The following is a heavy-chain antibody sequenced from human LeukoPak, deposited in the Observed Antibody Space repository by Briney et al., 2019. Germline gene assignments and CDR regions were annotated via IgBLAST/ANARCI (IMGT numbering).Heavy chain of an antibody. Sequence: GRSLRLSCAASGFTFSSYAMHWVRQAPGKGLEWVAVISYDGSNKYYADSVKGRFTISRDNSKNTLYLQMNSLRAEDTAVYYCARDRGWRLFDYWGQGTLVTVS. CDR3: ARDRGWRLFDY. CDR1: GFTFSSYA. CDR2: ISYDGSNK. V-gene: IGHV3-30-3*01. J-gene: IGHJ4*02. D-gene: IGHD6-19*01.